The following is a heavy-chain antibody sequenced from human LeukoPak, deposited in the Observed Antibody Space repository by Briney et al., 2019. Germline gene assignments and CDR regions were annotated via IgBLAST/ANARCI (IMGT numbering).Heavy chain of an antibody. J-gene: IGHJ4*02. CDR1: GFTLSSYV. V-gene: IGHV3-23*01. CDR2: ISGSGGST. D-gene: IGHD1-26*01. CDR3: AKDQYSRWELSPGGGDY. Sequence: GGSLRLSCAASGFTLSSYVMSWVRQAPGKGLEWVSVISGSGGSTYYADSVKGRFTISRDNSKNTLYLQMNSLRAEDTAVYYCAKDQYSRWELSPGGGDYWGQGTLVTVSS.